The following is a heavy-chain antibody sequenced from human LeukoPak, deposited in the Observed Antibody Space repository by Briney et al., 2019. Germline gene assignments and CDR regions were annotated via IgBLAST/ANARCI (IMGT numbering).Heavy chain of an antibody. CDR1: GYTFTGYY. D-gene: IGHD3-10*01. CDR2: INPNSGGT. J-gene: IGHJ5*02. Sequence: WASVKVSCKASGYTFTGYYMHWVRQAPGQGLEWMGWINPNSGGTNYAQKFQGRVTMTRDTSIRTVYMELSRLRSDDTAVYYCANTYALGNYYKGGFDPWGQGTLVTVSS. V-gene: IGHV1-2*02. CDR3: ANTYALGNYYKGGFDP.